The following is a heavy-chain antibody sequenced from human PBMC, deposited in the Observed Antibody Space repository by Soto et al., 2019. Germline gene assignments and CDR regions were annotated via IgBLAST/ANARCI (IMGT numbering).Heavy chain of an antibody. J-gene: IGHJ4*02. D-gene: IGHD6-19*01. Sequence: LGESLKISCKGSGYSFTSYWIAWVRQMPGKGLEWMGIIYLSDSDTRYSPSFQGRVTISADKYISTAYLQWSSLKASDTAMYYCARYSSGWPYYFDYWGQGTLVTVSS. CDR3: ARYSSGWPYYFDY. CDR2: IYLSDSDT. CDR1: GYSFTSYW. V-gene: IGHV5-51*01.